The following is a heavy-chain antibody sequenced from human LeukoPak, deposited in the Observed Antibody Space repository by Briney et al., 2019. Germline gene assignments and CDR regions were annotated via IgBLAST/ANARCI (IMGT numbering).Heavy chain of an antibody. V-gene: IGHV3-23*01. CDR3: ARDRGYSGFTRSFDY. D-gene: IGHD5-12*01. CDR1: GFTFSSYA. J-gene: IGHJ4*02. CDR2: ISGSGGST. Sequence: GGSLRLSCAASGFTFSSYAMSWVRQAPGKGLEWVSAISGSGGSTYYADSVKGRFTISRDNSKNTLYLQMNSLRAEDTAVYYCARDRGYSGFTRSFDYWGQGTLVTVSS.